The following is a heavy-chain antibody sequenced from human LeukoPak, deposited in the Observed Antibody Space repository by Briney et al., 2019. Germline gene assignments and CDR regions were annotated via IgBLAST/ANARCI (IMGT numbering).Heavy chain of an antibody. CDR3: ARGDWIGWFDP. V-gene: IGHV4-39*07. Sequence: SETLSLTCTVSGGSISSSSYYWGWIRQPPGKGLEWIGSIYYSGSTYYNPSLKSRVTISVDTSKNQFSLKLSSVTAGDTAVYYCARGDWIGWFDPWGQGTLVTVSS. D-gene: IGHD3/OR15-3a*01. CDR1: GGSISSSSYY. CDR2: IYYSGST. J-gene: IGHJ5*02.